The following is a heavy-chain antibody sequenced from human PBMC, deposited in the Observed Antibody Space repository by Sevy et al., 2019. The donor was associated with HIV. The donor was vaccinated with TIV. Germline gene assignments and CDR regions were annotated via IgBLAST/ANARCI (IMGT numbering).Heavy chain of an antibody. J-gene: IGHJ4*02. V-gene: IGHV4-38-2*02. Sequence: SDTLSLTCTVSGYSISSGYYWGWIRQPPGKGLEWIGSIYHSGSTYYNPSLKSRVTISVDTSKNQFSLKLSSVTAADTAVYYCARDPLLYDSSGYYFPLDYWGQGTLVTVSS. CDR3: ARDPLLYDSSGYYFPLDY. CDR1: GYSISSGYY. CDR2: IYHSGST. D-gene: IGHD3-22*01.